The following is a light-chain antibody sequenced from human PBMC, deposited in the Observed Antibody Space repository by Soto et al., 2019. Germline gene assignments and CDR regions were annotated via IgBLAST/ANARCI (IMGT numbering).Light chain of an antibody. Sequence: QSALTQPPSASGSPGQSVTISCTGTKSDIGVYDFVSWYQHHPGKAPRLIIYEVVQRPSGVPDRFSGSKSGNTASLTVSGLQAADEDDYFCKSYAGSNTYVFGSGTKV. V-gene: IGLV2-8*01. CDR1: KSDIGVYDF. CDR3: KSYAGSNTYV. J-gene: IGLJ1*01. CDR2: EVV.